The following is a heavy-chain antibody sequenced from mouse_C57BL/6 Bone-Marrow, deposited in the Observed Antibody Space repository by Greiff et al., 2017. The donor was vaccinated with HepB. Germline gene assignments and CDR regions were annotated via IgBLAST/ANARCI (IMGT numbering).Heavy chain of an antibody. D-gene: IGHD1-1*01. CDR1: GYSITSGYY. CDR3: ARAHYGSSPWFAY. CDR2: ISYDGSN. V-gene: IGHV3-6*01. J-gene: IGHJ3*01. Sequence: EVHLVESGPGLVKPSQSLSLTCSVTGYSITSGYYWNWIRQFPGNKLEWMGYISYDGSNNYNPSLKNRISITRDTSKNQFFLKLNSVTTEDTATYYCARAHYGSSPWFAYWGQGTLVTVSA.